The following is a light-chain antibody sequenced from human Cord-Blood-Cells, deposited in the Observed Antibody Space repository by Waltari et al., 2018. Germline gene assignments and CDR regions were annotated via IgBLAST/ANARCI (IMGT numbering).Light chain of an antibody. CDR1: QSISSY. Sequence: ELVLTQSPATLSFSPGERATHSCRASQSISSYLAWYQQKPGQAPRLLIYDASNRATGIPARFSGSGSRTDFTLTISSLEPEDVAVYYCQQRSNWITFGQGTRLEIK. CDR3: QQRSNWIT. J-gene: IGKJ5*01. CDR2: DAS. V-gene: IGKV3-11*01.